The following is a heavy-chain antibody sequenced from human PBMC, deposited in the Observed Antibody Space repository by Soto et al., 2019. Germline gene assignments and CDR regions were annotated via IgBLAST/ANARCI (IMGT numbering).Heavy chain of an antibody. CDR2: IIPIFGTA. Sequence: QVQLVQSGAEVKKPGSSVKVSCKASGGTFSSYAISWVRQAPGQGLEWMGGIIPIFGTANYAQKFQGRVTITADKSTSTAYMERSSLRSEDTAVYYCASRSNYYYGDYVHYYYYAMDVWGQGTTVPVSS. J-gene: IGHJ6*01. CDR1: GGTFSSYA. CDR3: ASRSNYYYGDYVHYYYYAMDV. D-gene: IGHD4-17*01. V-gene: IGHV1-69*06.